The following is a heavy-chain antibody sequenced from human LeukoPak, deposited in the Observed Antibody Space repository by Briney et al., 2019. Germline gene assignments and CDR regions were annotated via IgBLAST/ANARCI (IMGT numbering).Heavy chain of an antibody. CDR2: INPSGGST. D-gene: IGHD6-13*01. J-gene: IGHJ4*02. V-gene: IGHV1-46*01. CDR1: GDTFIRYG. CDR3: ARVVAAAGTFDY. Sequence: ASVKVSCKASGDTFIRYGITWVRQAPGQGLEWMGIINPSGGSTSYAQKFQGRVTMTRDMSTSTVYMELSSLRSEDTAVYYCARVVAAAGTFDYWGQGTLVTVSS.